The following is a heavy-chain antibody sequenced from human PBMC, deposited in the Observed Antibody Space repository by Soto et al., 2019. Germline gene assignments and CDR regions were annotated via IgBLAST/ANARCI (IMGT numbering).Heavy chain of an antibody. D-gene: IGHD6-19*01. CDR1: GDSVSSNSAA. J-gene: IGHJ4*02. Sequence: KQSPTLSLTCAISGDSVSSNSAAWNWIRQSPSRGLEWLGRTYYRSKWYNDYAVSVKSRITINPDTSKNQFSLQLNSVTPEDTAVYYCARDKGGGRSGWEYYFDYWGQGTLVTVSS. CDR3: ARDKGGGRSGWEYYFDY. V-gene: IGHV6-1*01. CDR2: TYYRSKWYN.